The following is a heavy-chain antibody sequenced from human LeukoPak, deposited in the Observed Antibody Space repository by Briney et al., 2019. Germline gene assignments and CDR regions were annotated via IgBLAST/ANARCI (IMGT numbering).Heavy chain of an antibody. D-gene: IGHD3-10*01. CDR3: ARDRRWFGDASGDWFDP. V-gene: IGHV4-38-2*02. Sequence: PSETLSLICAVSGYPITSGHYWGWIRQPPGKGLEWIGSIYHSGSTYYNPSLKSRVTISVDTSKNQFSLKLSSVTAADTAVYYCARDRRWFGDASGDWFDPWGQGTLVTVSS. CDR2: IYHSGST. CDR1: GYPITSGHY. J-gene: IGHJ5*02.